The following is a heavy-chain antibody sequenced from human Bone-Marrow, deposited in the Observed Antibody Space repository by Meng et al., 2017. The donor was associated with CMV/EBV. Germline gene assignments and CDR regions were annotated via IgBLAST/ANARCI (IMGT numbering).Heavy chain of an antibody. V-gene: IGHV1-2*02. Sequence: ASVKVSCKASGGTFSSYTISWVRQAPGQGLEWMGWINPNSGGTNYAQKFQGRVTMTRDTSISTAYMELSRLRSDDTAVYYCARVGRWELLWALDYWGQGTLATVSS. D-gene: IGHD1-26*01. CDR1: GGTFSSYT. CDR2: INPNSGGT. CDR3: ARVGRWELLWALDY. J-gene: IGHJ4*02.